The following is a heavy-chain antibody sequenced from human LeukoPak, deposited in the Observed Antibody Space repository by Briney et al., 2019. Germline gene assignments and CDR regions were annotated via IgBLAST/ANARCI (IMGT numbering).Heavy chain of an antibody. CDR1: VFTFSSYE. J-gene: IGHJ4*02. Sequence: GGSLRLSCAASVFTFSSYEMNWVRQAPGKGLEWISYISSSGSTIQSADSVKGRFTISRDNAKNSLYLQMNSLRAEDTALYYCARKYCSTTSCLFDYWGQGTLVTVSS. D-gene: IGHD2-2*01. CDR3: ARKYCSTTSCLFDY. CDR2: ISSSGSTI. V-gene: IGHV3-48*03.